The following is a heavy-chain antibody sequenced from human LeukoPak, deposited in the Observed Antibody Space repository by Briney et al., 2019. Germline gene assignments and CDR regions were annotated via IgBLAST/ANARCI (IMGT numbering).Heavy chain of an antibody. CDR3: ARRRIVATIDY. J-gene: IGHJ4*02. CDR2: ISYTGTT. Sequence: SETLSLTCGVSGGSISSSGYYWAWIRQPPGTGLEWIGSISYTGTTYYNPSLKSRLTISADRSKNQFPLKLTSVTTADTAVYYCARRRIVATIDYWGQGTLVTVSS. CDR1: GGSISSSGYY. D-gene: IGHD5-12*01. V-gene: IGHV4-39*01.